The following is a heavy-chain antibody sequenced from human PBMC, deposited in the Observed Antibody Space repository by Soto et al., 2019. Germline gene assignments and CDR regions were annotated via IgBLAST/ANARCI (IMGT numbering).Heavy chain of an antibody. CDR3: ARSLSAGVGATGY. J-gene: IGHJ4*02. D-gene: IGHD1-26*01. Sequence: QVQLVQSGAEVKKPGSSVKVSCKASVGTFSSYAISWVRQAPGQGLEWMGGIIPIFGTANYAQKFQGRVTITADKSTSTAYMELSSLRSADTAVYYCARSLSAGVGATGYWGQGTLVTVSS. CDR1: VGTFSSYA. CDR2: IIPIFGTA. V-gene: IGHV1-69*06.